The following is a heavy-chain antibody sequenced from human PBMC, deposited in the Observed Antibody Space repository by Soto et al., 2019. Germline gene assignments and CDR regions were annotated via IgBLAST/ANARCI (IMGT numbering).Heavy chain of an antibody. Sequence: GGSLRLSCAASGFTFSSYAMSWVRQAPGKGLEWVSALSGSGGSTYYADSVKGRFTISRDNSKNTLYLQMNSLRAEDTAVYYCAKDGVPAAIRGSVWSDPWGQGRLVTVSS. CDR2: LSGSGGST. D-gene: IGHD2-2*02. CDR3: AKDGVPAAIRGSVWSDP. CDR1: GFTFSSYA. J-gene: IGHJ5*02. V-gene: IGHV3-23*01.